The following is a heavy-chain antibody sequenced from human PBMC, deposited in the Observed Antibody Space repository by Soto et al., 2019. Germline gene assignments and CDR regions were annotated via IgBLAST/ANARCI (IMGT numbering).Heavy chain of an antibody. CDR3: AREDGYSGYDYYYYYMDV. CDR1: GDSVSSNSAA. J-gene: IGHJ6*03. V-gene: IGHV6-1*01. CDR2: TYYRSKWYN. Sequence: SQTLSLTCAISGDSVSSNSAAWNWIRQSPSRGLEWLGRTYYRSKWYNDYAVSVKSRITINPDTSKNQFSLQLNSVTPEDTAVYYCAREDGYSGYDYYYYYMDVWGKGTTVTVSS. D-gene: IGHD5-12*01.